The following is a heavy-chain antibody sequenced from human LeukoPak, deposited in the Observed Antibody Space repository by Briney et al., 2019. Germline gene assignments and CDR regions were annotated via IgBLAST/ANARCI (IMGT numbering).Heavy chain of an antibody. J-gene: IGHJ4*02. CDR1: GFTFSGSG. D-gene: IGHD6-6*01. CDR2: IRSKANSYAT. V-gene: IGHV3-73*01. Sequence: GGSLRLSCAASGFTFSGSGMRWVRQASGKGLEWVGRIRSKANSYATAYAASVKGRFTISRDDSKNTAYLQMNSLKTEDTAVYYCTRLIEYSSSSAYFDYWGQGTLVTVSS. CDR3: TRLIEYSSSSAYFDY.